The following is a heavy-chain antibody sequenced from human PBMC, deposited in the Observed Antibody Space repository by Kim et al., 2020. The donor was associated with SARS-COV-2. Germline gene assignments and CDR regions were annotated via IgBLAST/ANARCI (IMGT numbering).Heavy chain of an antibody. CDR1: GGSFSGYY. Sequence: SETLSLTCAVYGGSFSGYYWSWIRQPPGKGLEWIGEINHSGSTNYNPSLKSRVTISVDTSKNQFSLKLSSVTAADTAVYYCARGRKRFLEWLFTPYFDYWGQGTLVTVSS. V-gene: IGHV4-34*01. CDR3: ARGRKRFLEWLFTPYFDY. D-gene: IGHD3-3*01. J-gene: IGHJ4*02. CDR2: INHSGST.